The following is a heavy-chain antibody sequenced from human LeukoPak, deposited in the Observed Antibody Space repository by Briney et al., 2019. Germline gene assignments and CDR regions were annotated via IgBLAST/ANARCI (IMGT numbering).Heavy chain of an antibody. CDR1: GGSFSGYY. Sequence: SETLSLTCAVDGGSFSGYYWSWIRQPPGKGLEWIGEINHSGSTNYNPSLKSRVTISVDTSKNQFSLKLGSVTAADTAVYYCARGRGYNSFDYWGQGTLVTVSS. D-gene: IGHD5-24*01. V-gene: IGHV4-34*01. J-gene: IGHJ4*02. CDR2: INHSGST. CDR3: ARGRGYNSFDY.